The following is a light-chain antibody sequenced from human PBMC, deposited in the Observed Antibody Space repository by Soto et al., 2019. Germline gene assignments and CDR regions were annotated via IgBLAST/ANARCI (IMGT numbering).Light chain of an antibody. V-gene: IGKV3-11*01. J-gene: IGKJ3*01. CDR2: DAS. CDR3: QQRNNWPLT. Sequence: EIVLTQSPGTLSLSPGESATLSCRASQGIGRYLAWFQQKPGQAPRLLIYDASTRATGIPARFSGSGSGTYFTLTISSLEAEDFAVYSCQQRNNWPLTFGPGTNVEIK. CDR1: QGIGRY.